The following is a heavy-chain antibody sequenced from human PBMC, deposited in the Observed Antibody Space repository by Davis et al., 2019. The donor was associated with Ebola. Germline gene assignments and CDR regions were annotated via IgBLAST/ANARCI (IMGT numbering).Heavy chain of an antibody. V-gene: IGHV4-34*01. Sequence: PSETLSLTCAVYGGSFSGYYWSWIRQPPGKGLEWIGEINHSGSTNYNPSLKSRVTISVDTSKNQFSLKLSSVTAADTAVYYCAGPLYIVVVPAAWEIWGQGTLVTVSS. CDR1: GGSFSGYY. J-gene: IGHJ4*02. CDR2: INHSGST. D-gene: IGHD2-2*01. CDR3: AGPLYIVVVPAAWEI.